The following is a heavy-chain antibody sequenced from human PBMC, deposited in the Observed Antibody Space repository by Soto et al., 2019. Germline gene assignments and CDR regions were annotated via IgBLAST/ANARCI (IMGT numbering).Heavy chain of an antibody. Sequence: VGSLRLSCASSVFTFSSYAMGCVRQGPGKGLEWVAVVSIGGSTHYADSVRGRFTISRDNSKNTLSLQMNSLTAEDTAVYFCAKRRGAGGHFDYWGQGALVTV. CDR1: VFTFSSYA. J-gene: IGHJ4*02. D-gene: IGHD2-15*01. CDR3: AKRRGAGGHFDY. CDR2: VSIGGST. V-gene: IGHV3-23*01.